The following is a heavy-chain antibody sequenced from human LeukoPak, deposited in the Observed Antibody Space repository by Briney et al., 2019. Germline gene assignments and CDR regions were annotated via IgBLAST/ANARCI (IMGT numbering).Heavy chain of an antibody. CDR3: AGYYYDSSGYSMGYDAFDI. CDR2: ISYDGSNK. V-gene: IGHV3-30*09. CDR1: GFTFSSYA. J-gene: IGHJ3*02. Sequence: GGSLRLSCAASGFTFSSYAMHWVRQAPGKGLEWVAVISYDGSNKYYADSVKGRFAISRDNSKNTLYLQMNSLRAEDTAVYYCAGYYYDSSGYSMGYDAFDIWGQGTMVTVSS. D-gene: IGHD3-22*01.